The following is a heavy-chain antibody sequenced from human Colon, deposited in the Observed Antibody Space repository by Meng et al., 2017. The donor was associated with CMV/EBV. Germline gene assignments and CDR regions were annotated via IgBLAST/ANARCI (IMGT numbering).Heavy chain of an antibody. D-gene: IGHD1-14*01. CDR1: GFTFTGHY. CDR2: IDANSGGT. CDR3: ARDGIRGVFFFDY. J-gene: IGHJ4*02. V-gene: IGHV1-2*02. Sequence: QVQWEPSGAEVKEPGASVKVSSKSSGFTFTGHYMHWGRQAPGQGLEWMGWIDANSGGTNYAQKFQGRLTMTRDTSISTVYMELNRLRSDDTAVYFCARDGIRGVFFFDYWGQGTLVTVSS.